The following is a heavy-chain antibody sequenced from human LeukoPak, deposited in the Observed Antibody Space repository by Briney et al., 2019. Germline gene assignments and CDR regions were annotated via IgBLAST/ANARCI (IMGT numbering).Heavy chain of an antibody. CDR3: ARGRGGPNRGYYFDI. CDR1: GLTFSSYA. J-gene: IGHJ4*02. D-gene: IGHD1-14*01. V-gene: IGHV3-23*01. CDR2: IIGNGGWA. Sequence: PGGSLRLSCAASGLTFSSYAMMWLRQAPGKGLEWVSAIIGNGGWALYADSVKGRFTISRDNTKNTLYLQMSSLRAEDTAVYYCARGRGGPNRGYYFDIWGQGALVTVSS.